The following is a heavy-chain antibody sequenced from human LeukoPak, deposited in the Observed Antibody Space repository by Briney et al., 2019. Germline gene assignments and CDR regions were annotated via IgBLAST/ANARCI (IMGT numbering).Heavy chain of an antibody. CDR1: GYSFTSYW. J-gene: IGHJ3*02. CDR3: ARPPPTYGSGSHGAFDI. Sequence: GESLKISCKGSGYSFTSYWIGWVRQMPGKGLEWMGIIYPGDSDTRYSPSFQGQVTISADKSISTAYLQWSSLKASDTAMYYCARPPPTYGSGSHGAFDIRGQGTMVTVSS. D-gene: IGHD3-10*01. V-gene: IGHV5-51*01. CDR2: IYPGDSDT.